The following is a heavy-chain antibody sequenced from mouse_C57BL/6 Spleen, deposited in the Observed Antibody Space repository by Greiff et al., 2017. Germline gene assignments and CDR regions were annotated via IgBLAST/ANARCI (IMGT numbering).Heavy chain of an antibody. CDR1: GYSITSGYY. CDR3: ARQNPSYSAWYFDV. D-gene: IGHD2-12*01. CDR2: ISYDGSN. Sequence: EVQLVESGPGLVKPSQSLSLTCSVTGYSITSGYYWNWIRQFPGNKLEWMGYISYDGSNNYNPSLKNRISITRDTSKNQFFLKLNSVTTEDTATYYCARQNPSYSAWYFDVWGTGTTVTVSS. V-gene: IGHV3-6*01. J-gene: IGHJ1*03.